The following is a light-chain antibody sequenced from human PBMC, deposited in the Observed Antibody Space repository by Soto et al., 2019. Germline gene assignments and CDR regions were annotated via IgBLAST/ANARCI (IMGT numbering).Light chain of an antibody. V-gene: IGKV1-5*01. CDR2: DAS. CDR3: QQYNTYSVT. CDR1: QSISSW. J-gene: IGKJ2*01. Sequence: DIQMTQSPYTLSASVGDRVTITCRARQSISSWLAWYQQKPGKAPKLLIYDASSLESGVPSRFSGSGSGTEFTLSISSLQPDDFATYCCQQYNTYSVTFGQGTKLEIK.